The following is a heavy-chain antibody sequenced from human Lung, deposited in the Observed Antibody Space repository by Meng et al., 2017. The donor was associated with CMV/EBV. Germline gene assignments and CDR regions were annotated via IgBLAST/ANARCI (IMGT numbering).Heavy chain of an antibody. V-gene: IGHV4-34*01. J-gene: IGHJ6*02. CDR3: TSMIMYNYDYPFALDA. CDR2: IDRSGST. CDR1: GGSLGDYF. D-gene: IGHD3-16*01. Sequence: GTLSLXXTAYGGSLGDYFWTWIRQPPGKGLEWIGEIDRSGSTKYNPSLKSRATISDDASKNQISLKLRSLTAADTAVYYCTSMIMYNYDYPFALDAWGQGTXVTVSS.